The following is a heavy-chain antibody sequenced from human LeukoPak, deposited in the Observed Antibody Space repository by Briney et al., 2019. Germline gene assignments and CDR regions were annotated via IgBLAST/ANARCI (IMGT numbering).Heavy chain of an antibody. CDR2: TYYRSKWYN. V-gene: IGHV6-1*01. Sequence: SQTLSLTCAISGDSVSSNSATLDWIRQSPSRGLEWLGRTYYRSKWYNDYAVSVKSRVTINPDTSKNQFSLQLNSVTPEDTAVYYCAREGSDGYLFDYWGQGSLVIVSS. CDR3: AREGSDGYLFDY. CDR1: GDSVSSNSAT. J-gene: IGHJ4*02. D-gene: IGHD3-22*01.